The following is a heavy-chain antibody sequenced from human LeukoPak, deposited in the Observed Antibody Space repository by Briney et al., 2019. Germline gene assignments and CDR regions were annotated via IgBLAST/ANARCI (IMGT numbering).Heavy chain of an antibody. J-gene: IGHJ1*01. V-gene: IGHV4-4*07. CDR3: ARGAPSIAVAGDVEYFQH. CDR1: GGSISSYY. Sequence: PSETLSLTCTVSGGSISSYYWSWIRQPAGKGLEWIGRIYTSGSTNYNPSLKSRVTMSVGTSKNQFSLKLSSVTAADTAVYYCARGAPSIAVAGDVEYFQHWGQGTLVTVSS. D-gene: IGHD6-19*01. CDR2: IYTSGST.